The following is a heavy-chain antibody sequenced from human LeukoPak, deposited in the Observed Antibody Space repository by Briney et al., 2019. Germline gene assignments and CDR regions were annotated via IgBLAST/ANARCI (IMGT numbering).Heavy chain of an antibody. J-gene: IGHJ5*02. V-gene: IGHV3-23*01. Sequence: PGGSLRLSCAASGFTFSSYAMSWVRQAPGKGLEWVSAISGSGGTTYYADSVKGRFTISRDNSKNTLYLQMNSLRAEDTALYYCATSTDYNWFDPWGQGTLGTVSS. D-gene: IGHD2-2*01. CDR3: ATSTDYNWFDP. CDR1: GFTFSSYA. CDR2: ISGSGGTT.